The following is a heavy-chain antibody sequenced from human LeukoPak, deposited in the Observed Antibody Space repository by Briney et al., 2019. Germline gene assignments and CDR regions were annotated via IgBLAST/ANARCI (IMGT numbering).Heavy chain of an antibody. CDR1: GGSINNYY. D-gene: IGHD2-15*01. V-gene: IGHV4-4*07. CDR3: ARGRYCSADICSGGDAFDI. J-gene: IGHJ3*02. CDR2: IYTRGST. Sequence: SETLSLTCTVSGGSINNYYWSWIWQPAGKGLEWIGRIYTRGSTNYNPSLKSRVTMSVDTSKNQFSLKLSSVTAADTAVYYCARGRYCSADICSGGDAFDIWGQGTMVSVSS.